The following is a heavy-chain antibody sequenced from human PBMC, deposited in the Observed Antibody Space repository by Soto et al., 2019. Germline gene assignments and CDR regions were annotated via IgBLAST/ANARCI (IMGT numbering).Heavy chain of an antibody. CDR3: ARNPWGATTSYAFDI. CDR2: IIPIFGTA. V-gene: IGHV1-69*01. Sequence: QVQLVQSGAEVKKPGSSVKVSCKASGGTFSSYAISWVRQAPGQGLEWMGGIIPIFGTANYAQKFQGRVTITADESTSTADMERSSLRSEDTAVYYCARNPWGATTSYAFDIWGQGTMVTVSS. J-gene: IGHJ3*02. CDR1: GGTFSSYA. D-gene: IGHD1-26*01.